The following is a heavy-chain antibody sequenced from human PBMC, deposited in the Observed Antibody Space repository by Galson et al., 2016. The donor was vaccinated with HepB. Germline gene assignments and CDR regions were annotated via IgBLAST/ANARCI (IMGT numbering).Heavy chain of an antibody. CDR2: IIPIFNTT. CDR1: GGTLRNYG. Sequence: SVKVSCKASGGTLRNYGITWVRQAPGQGLEWMGGIIPIFNTTNYAQKFQGRVTITADKSTSTAHMELSSLRSEDTAVYYCARVTLVRGVLNWFDPWGQGTLVTVSS. J-gene: IGHJ5*02. CDR3: ARVTLVRGVLNWFDP. V-gene: IGHV1-69*06. D-gene: IGHD3-10*01.